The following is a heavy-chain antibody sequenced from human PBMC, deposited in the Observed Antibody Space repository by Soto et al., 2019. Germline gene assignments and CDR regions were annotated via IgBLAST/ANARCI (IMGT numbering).Heavy chain of an antibody. CDR1: GFTFSRYT. CDR2: TSYDGSTK. V-gene: IGHV3-30-3*01. J-gene: IGHJ2*01. CDR3: AKDGGFDYGFWYFDL. D-gene: IGHD4-17*01. Sequence: QVQLVESGGGVVQPGRSLRLSCAASGFTFSRYTMHWVRQAPGKGLEWVAVTSYDGSTKYYADSVKGRFTISRDNSKHILYLQIDYLRAEDTAVYYCAKDGGFDYGFWYFDLWGRGTLVTVSS.